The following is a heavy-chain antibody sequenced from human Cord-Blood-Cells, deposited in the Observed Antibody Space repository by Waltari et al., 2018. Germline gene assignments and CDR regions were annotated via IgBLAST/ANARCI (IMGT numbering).Heavy chain of an antibody. Sequence: EVQLVESGGGLVKPGGSLRLSCAASGFTFSSSSMNWARQAPGKGLEWVSSISSSSSYIYYADSVKGRFTISRDNAKNSLYLQMNSLRAEDTAVYYCAREGGANGWFDPWGQGTLVTVSS. J-gene: IGHJ5*02. CDR3: AREGGANGWFDP. CDR2: ISSSSSYI. V-gene: IGHV3-21*01. CDR1: GFTFSSSS. D-gene: IGHD1-26*01.